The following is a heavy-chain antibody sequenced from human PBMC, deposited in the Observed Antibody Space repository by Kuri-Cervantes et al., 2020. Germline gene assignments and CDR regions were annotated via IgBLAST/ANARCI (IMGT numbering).Heavy chain of an antibody. CDR2: INHSGST. CDR3: ARGYLRIAVAGTHWGWFDP. V-gene: IGHV4-39*07. CDR1: GFSLSTSGMC. Sequence: SGPTLVKPTQALTLTCTFSGFSLSTSGMCGSWIRQPPGKGLEWIGEINHSGSTNYNPSLKSRVTISVDTSKNQFSLKLSSVTAADTAVYYCARGYLRIAVAGTHWGWFDPWGQGTLVTVSS. D-gene: IGHD6-19*01. J-gene: IGHJ5*02.